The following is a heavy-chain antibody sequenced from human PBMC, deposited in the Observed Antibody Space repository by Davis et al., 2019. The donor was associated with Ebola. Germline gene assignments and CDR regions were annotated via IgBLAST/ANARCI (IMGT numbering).Heavy chain of an antibody. CDR3: ALEWWNNWFDP. J-gene: IGHJ5*02. D-gene: IGHD3-3*01. V-gene: IGHV3-73*01. CDR1: GFTFSGAA. CDR2: IRSKSNSYAT. Sequence: GGSLRLSCAASGFTFSGAALHWVRQASGKGLEWIGRIRSKSNSYATAYAASVEGRFTISRDDSKNTAYLQMNSLRTEDTAVYYCALEWWNNWFDPWGQGTLVTVSS.